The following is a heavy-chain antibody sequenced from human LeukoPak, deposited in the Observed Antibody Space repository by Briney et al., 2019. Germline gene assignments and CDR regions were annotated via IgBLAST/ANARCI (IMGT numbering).Heavy chain of an antibody. CDR3: ARDSSDSSGYAFDF. V-gene: IGHV4-59*01. CDR1: GGSISSYY. D-gene: IGHD3-22*01. Sequence: SETLSLTCTVSGGSISSYYWSWIRQPPGKGLEWIGYIYYSGGTNYNPSLKSRVIISVDTSKNQFSLKLSSVTAADTAVYYCARDSSDSSGYAFDFWGQGTLVTVSS. J-gene: IGHJ4*02. CDR2: IYYSGGT.